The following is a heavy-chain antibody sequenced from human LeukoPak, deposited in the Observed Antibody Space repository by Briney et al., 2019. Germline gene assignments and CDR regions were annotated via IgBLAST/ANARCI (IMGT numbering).Heavy chain of an antibody. CDR1: GFTFSSYG. J-gene: IGHJ3*02. CDR2: IWYDGSNK. V-gene: IGHV3-33*01. D-gene: IGHD1-26*01. Sequence: PGGSLRLSCAASGFTFSSYGMHWVRQAPGKGLEWVAVIWYDGSNKYYADSVKGRFTISRDNSKNTLYLQMNSLRAEATAVYYCARDRGSYGNDAFDIWGQGTMVTVSS. CDR3: ARDRGSYGNDAFDI.